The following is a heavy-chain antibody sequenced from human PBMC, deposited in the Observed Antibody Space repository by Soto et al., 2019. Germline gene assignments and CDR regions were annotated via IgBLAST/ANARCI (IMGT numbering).Heavy chain of an antibody. Sequence: QVQLQESGPGLVRPSQTLSLTCSVSGGSINSGGFYWAWIRQHAGGVLEWIGHIYYSGTAYYNPSLQSRAYISLDPSKNQFSLNLRSVTASDTAVYYCARRFDDAAGYFFHWFVPWGQGIRVTVS. J-gene: IGHJ5*02. CDR3: ARRFDDAAGYFFHWFVP. CDR1: GGSINSGGFY. CDR2: IYYSGTA. V-gene: IGHV4-31*03. D-gene: IGHD2-15*01.